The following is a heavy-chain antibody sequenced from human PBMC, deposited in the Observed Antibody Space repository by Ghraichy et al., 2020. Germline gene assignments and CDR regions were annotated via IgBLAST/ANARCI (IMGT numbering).Heavy chain of an antibody. V-gene: IGHV2-5*02. CDR1: GFSLSNGVG. D-gene: IGHD2/OR15-2a*01. J-gene: IGHJ4*02. CDR2: IFWDDTK. Sequence: SGPTLVKPTQTLTLTCTFSGFSLSNGVGVAWIRQPPGKALERLGFIFWDDTKHYTPSLKSRLTITKDTSKNQVVLTLTNMDPVDTGTYFFADNYFLDQTPVYYEFSFDCWGQGTQVTVSS. CDR3: ADNYFLDQTPVYYEFSFDC.